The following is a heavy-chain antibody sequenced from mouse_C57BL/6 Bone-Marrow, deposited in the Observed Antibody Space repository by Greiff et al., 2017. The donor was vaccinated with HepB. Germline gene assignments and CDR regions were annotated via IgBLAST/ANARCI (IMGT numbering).Heavy chain of an antibody. V-gene: IGHV3-6*01. CDR3: ARVEYDYDVDY. CDR2: ISYDGSN. J-gene: IGHJ2*01. Sequence: EVKLEESGPGLVKPSQSLSLTCSVTGYSITSGYYWNWIRQFPGNKLEWMGYISYDGSNNYNPSLKNRISITRDTSKNQFFLKLNSVTTEDTATYYCARVEYDYDVDYWGQGTTLTVSS. CDR1: GYSITSGYY. D-gene: IGHD2-4*01.